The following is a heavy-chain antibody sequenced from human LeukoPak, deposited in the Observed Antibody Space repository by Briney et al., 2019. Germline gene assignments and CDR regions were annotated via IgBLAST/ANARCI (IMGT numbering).Heavy chain of an antibody. CDR2: IDKDGIEI. CDR1: GLSISNFW. D-gene: IGHD1-1*01. Sequence: GGSLRLSCAASGLSISNFWMHWVRQAPGKGLEWVAIIDKDGIEIKYVDSVKGRFTLSRDNARNSVYLQMNSLRTEDTALYYCVTDGDKWNDFEYWGQGTLVTVSS. V-gene: IGHV3-7*01. J-gene: IGHJ4*02. CDR3: VTDGDKWNDFEY.